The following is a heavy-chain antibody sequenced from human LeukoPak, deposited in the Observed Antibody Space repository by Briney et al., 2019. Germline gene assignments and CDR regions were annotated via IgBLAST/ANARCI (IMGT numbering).Heavy chain of an antibody. Sequence: ASVKVSCKASGSTFTGYYMQWVRQAPGQGLEWMGWINPDSGGTNNAQKFQGRVTMTRDTSISTAYMELSRLRSDDTAVYYCARTFYDTLDSDAFDFWGQGTMVIVSS. CDR2: INPDSGGT. V-gene: IGHV1-2*02. CDR1: GSTFTGYY. J-gene: IGHJ3*01. D-gene: IGHD2/OR15-2a*01. CDR3: ARTFYDTLDSDAFDF.